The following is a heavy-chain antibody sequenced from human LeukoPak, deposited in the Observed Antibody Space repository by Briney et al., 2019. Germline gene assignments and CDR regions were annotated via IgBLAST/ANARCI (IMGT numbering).Heavy chain of an antibody. J-gene: IGHJ5*02. CDR3: ARAGYGDYWDNWFDP. Sequence: SETLSLTCTVSGGSISSYYWSWIQQPPGKGLEWIGYIYYSGSTNYNPSLKSRVTISVDTSKNQFSLKLSSVTAADTAVYYCARAGYGDYWDNWFDPWGQGTLVTVSS. V-gene: IGHV4-59*12. CDR1: GGSISSYY. D-gene: IGHD4-17*01. CDR2: IYYSGST.